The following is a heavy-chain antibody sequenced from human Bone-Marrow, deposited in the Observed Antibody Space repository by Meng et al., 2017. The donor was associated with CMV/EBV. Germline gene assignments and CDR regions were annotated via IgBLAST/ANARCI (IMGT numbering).Heavy chain of an antibody. V-gene: IGHV1-8*01. J-gene: IGHJ4*02. D-gene: IGHD1-14*01. CDR2: MNPHSANT. Sequence: KVSCTAYGYPFTRSDISWVRQATGQGLEWMGWMNPHSANTGHAQKFQGRVTMTRNTSVSTDYMELSSLRSEDTAVYYCARRKMNSFDYWGQGTLVTVSS. CDR1: GYPFTRSD. CDR3: ARRKMNSFDY.